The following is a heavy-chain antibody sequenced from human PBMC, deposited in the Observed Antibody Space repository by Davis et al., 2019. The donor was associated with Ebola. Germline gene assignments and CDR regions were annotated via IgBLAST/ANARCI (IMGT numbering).Heavy chain of an antibody. CDR1: GGSISSYY. CDR2: IYYSGST. CDR3: ARHGGFGDYYYYYGMDV. J-gene: IGHJ6*02. Sequence: SETLSLTCTVSGGSISSYYWSWIRQPPGKGLEWIGYIYYSGSTNYNPSLKSRVTISVDTSKNQFSLKLSSVTAADTAVYYCARHGGFGDYYYYYGMDVWGQGTTVTVSS. V-gene: IGHV4-59*08. D-gene: IGHD3-10*01.